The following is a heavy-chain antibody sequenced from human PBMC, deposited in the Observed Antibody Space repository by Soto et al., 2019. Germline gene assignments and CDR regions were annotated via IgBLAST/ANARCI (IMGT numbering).Heavy chain of an antibody. V-gene: IGHV1-18*01. J-gene: IGHJ4*02. Sequence: ASVKVSCKASGGTFSSYAISWVRQAPGQGLEWMGWISAYNGNTNYAQKLQGRVTMTTDTSTSTAYMELRSPRSDDTAVYYCARAVRFLEWLSNFDYWGQGTLVTVSS. CDR1: GGTFSSYA. D-gene: IGHD3-3*01. CDR3: ARAVRFLEWLSNFDY. CDR2: ISAYNGNT.